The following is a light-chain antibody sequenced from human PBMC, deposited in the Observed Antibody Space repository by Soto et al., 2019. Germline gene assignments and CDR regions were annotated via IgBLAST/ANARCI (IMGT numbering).Light chain of an antibody. V-gene: IGKV3-11*01. J-gene: IGKJ4*02. CDR3: QHRDAWPLT. CDR1: QSVRSY. Sequence: EIVLTQSPAALSLSPGERATLSCRASQSVRSYLVWYQQKAGQAPRLLIYDASNRATGVPARLSGSGAGADYAVTSSSLEPKDAAVYYGQHRDAWPLTCGGGTKVEIK. CDR2: DAS.